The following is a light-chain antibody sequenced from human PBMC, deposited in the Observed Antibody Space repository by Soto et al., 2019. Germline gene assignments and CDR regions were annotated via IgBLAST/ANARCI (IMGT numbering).Light chain of an antibody. Sequence: QSALSQPASVSGSPGQSITISCTGTSSDVGGYNYVSWYQQHPGKAPKLILHDVSNRPSGVSDRFSGSKSGNTASLTISGLQAEDEGDYYCSSYTSSSTLFGGGTKVTVL. CDR1: SSDVGGYNY. J-gene: IGLJ2*01. V-gene: IGLV2-14*03. CDR2: DVS. CDR3: SSYTSSSTL.